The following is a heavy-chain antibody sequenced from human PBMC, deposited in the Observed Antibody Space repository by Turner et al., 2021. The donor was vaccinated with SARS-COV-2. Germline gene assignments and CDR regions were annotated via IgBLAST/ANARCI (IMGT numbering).Heavy chain of an antibody. V-gene: IGHV1-69*06. CDR1: GGTFSNYA. D-gene: IGHD3-9*01. J-gene: IGHJ4*02. CDR2: IIPIFGTA. CDR3: ASTYYDILTGYLAY. Sequence: QVQLVQSGAEVKKPGSSVKVSCQASGGTFSNYAINWVRQAPGQGLEWMGGIIPIFGTANYAQKFQGRVTITADKSTSTAYMELSSLRSEDTAVYYCASTYYDILTGYLAYWGQGTLVTVSS.